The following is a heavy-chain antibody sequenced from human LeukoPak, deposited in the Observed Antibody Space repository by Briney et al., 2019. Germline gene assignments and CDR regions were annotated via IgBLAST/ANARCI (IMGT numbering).Heavy chain of an antibody. CDR2: INPSGGST. CDR3: ASSESGYDPSFDY. Sequence: ASVTVSCKASGYTFISYYMHWVRQAPGQGLEWMGIINPSGGSTSYAQKFQGRVTMTRDTSTSTVYMELSSLRSEDTAVYYCASSESGYDPSFDYWGQGTLVTVSS. J-gene: IGHJ4*02. CDR1: GYTFISYY. V-gene: IGHV1-46*01. D-gene: IGHD5-12*01.